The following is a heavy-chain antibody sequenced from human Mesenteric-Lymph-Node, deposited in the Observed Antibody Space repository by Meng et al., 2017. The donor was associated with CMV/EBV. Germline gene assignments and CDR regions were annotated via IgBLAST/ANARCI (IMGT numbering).Heavy chain of an antibody. Sequence: ASVKVSCKASGYTFTGYYMHWVRQAPGQGLEWMGWINPNSGGTNYAQKFQGRVTMTRDTSISTAYMELSRLRSDDTAVYYCARGSLRFLEWGGAHFQHWGQGTLVTVSS. J-gene: IGHJ1*01. CDR3: ARGSLRFLEWGGAHFQH. CDR2: INPNSGGT. D-gene: IGHD3-3*01. CDR1: GYTFTGYY. V-gene: IGHV1-2*02.